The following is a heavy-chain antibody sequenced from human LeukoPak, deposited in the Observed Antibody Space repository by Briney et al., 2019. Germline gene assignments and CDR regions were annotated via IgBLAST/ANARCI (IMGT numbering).Heavy chain of an antibody. V-gene: IGHV3-53*01. CDR1: GFSVSGTH. Sequence: GGSLRLSCAASGFSVSGTHMSWVRQAPGEGLEWVAAMYTGGTTYYTDAVTGRFTVSRDTSRNILFLHMDSLRAEDTAVYYCAKDEVTSGGGLAAWGQGTLVIVSS. CDR2: MYTGGTT. J-gene: IGHJ5*02. D-gene: IGHD2-21*02. CDR3: AKDEVTSGGGLAA.